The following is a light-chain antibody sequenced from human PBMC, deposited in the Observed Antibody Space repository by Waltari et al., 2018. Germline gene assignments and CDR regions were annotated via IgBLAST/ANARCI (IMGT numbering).Light chain of an antibody. CDR2: HAS. Sequence: TVVTQSPATLSVSPGERVILSCRTRRTIGLSLAWYQQKPGQAPRLLIYHASTRATGVPARFSGSGSEAEFTLTISSLQSEDVAVYYCQQYNNWPPGTFGQGTKVEI. V-gene: IGKV3-15*01. CDR1: RTIGLS. CDR3: QQYNNWPPGT. J-gene: IGKJ1*01.